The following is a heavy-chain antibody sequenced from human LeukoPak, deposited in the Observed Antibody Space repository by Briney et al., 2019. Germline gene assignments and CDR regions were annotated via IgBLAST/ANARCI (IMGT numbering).Heavy chain of an antibody. CDR2: ISSSSSYI. CDR3: ASFIAVGAHDAFDI. CDR1: GFTFSSYS. J-gene: IGHJ3*02. V-gene: IGHV3-21*01. Sequence: PGGSLRLSCAASGFTFSSYSMNWVRQAPGKGLEWVSSISSSSSYIYYADSVKGRFTISRDNAKNSLYLQMNSLRAEDTAVYYCASFIAVGAHDAFDIWGQGTMVTVSS. D-gene: IGHD1-26*01.